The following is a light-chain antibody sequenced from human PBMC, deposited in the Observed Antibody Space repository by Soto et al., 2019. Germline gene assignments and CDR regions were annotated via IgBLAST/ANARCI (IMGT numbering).Light chain of an antibody. J-gene: IGLJ1*01. V-gene: IGLV2-14*01. CDR3: TSFSSSTSLDV. CDR2: QVT. CDR1: TRDIAGYNY. Sequence: QSVLTQPASVSGSLRQSITISCTGTTRDIAGYNYISWYQQLPGKAPKLMIYQVTIRPSGISNRFSGSKSGNTASLTISGLQAEDEADYYCTSFSSSTSLDVFGTGTKVTVL.